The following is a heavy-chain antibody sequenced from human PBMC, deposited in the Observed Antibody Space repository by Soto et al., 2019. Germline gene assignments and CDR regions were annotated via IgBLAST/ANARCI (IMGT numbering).Heavy chain of an antibody. J-gene: IGHJ6*02. V-gene: IGHV4-39*01. Sequence: SETLSLTCTVPGGSISSSSYYWGWIRQPPGKGLEWIGSIYYSGSTYYNPSLKSRVTISVDTSKNQFSLKLSSVTAADTAVYYCARLRDSSGYHYGMDVWGQGTTVTVSS. CDR3: ARLRDSSGYHYGMDV. CDR1: GGSISSSSYY. D-gene: IGHD3-22*01. CDR2: IYYSGST.